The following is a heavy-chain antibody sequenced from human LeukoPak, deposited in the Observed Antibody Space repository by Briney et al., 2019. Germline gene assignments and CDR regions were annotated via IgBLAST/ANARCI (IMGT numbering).Heavy chain of an antibody. V-gene: IGHV1-2*06. CDR3: ARNYKSSWYPIPFDY. Sequence: GASVKVSCKASGYTFTGYYMHWLRQAPGQGLEWMGRINPNSGGTNYAQKFQGRVTMTRDTSISTAYMELSRLRSDDTAVYYCARNYKSSWYPIPFDYWGQGTLVTVSS. CDR2: INPNSGGT. J-gene: IGHJ4*02. D-gene: IGHD6-13*01. CDR1: GYTFTGYY.